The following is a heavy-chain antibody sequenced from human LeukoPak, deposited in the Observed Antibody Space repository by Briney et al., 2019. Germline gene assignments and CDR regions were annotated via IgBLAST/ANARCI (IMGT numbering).Heavy chain of an antibody. CDR3: VRDGVAAPEEFDY. Sequence: ASMKVSCKATGYTFTAYYMHWVRQAPGQGLEWMGWIADSGATNYVQKFQGRVTMTRDTSISTAYMELSRLRSDDTAVYYCVRDGVAAPEEFDYWGQGTLVTVSS. V-gene: IGHV1-2*02. J-gene: IGHJ4*02. D-gene: IGHD2-15*01. CDR1: GYTFTAYY. CDR2: IADSGAT.